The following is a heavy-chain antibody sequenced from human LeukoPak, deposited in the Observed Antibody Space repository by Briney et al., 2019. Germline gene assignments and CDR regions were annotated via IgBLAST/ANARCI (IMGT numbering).Heavy chain of an antibody. CDR2: ISWNSGSI. J-gene: IGHJ4*02. CDR3: ARDQDSDFWSGFDY. CDR1: GFTFDDYA. V-gene: IGHV3-9*01. D-gene: IGHD3-3*01. Sequence: PGGSLRLSCAASGFTFDDYAMHWVRQAPGKGLEWVSGISWNSGSIGYADSVKGRFTISRDNAKNSLYLQMNSLRAEDTAVYYCARDQDSDFWSGFDYWGQGTLVTVSS.